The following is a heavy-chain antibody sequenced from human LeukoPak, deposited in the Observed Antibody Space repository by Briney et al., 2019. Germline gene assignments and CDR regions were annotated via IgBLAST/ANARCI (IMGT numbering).Heavy chain of an antibody. J-gene: IGHJ4*02. CDR1: GFTFSSYA. D-gene: IGHD3-22*01. CDR2: ISGSGGST. CDR3: ATSKRITMIVVVTPYYFDY. Sequence: GGSLRLSCAASGFTFSSYAMSWVRQAPGKGLEWVSAISGSGGSTYYADSVKGRFTISRDNSKNTLYLQMNSLRAEDTAVYYCATSKRITMIVVVTPYYFDYWGQGTLVTVSS. V-gene: IGHV3-23*01.